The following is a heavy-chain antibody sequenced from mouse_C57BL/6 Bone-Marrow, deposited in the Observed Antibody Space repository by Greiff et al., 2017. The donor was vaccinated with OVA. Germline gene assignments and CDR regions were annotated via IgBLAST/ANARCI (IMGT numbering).Heavy chain of an antibody. CDR1: GYTFTSYW. Sequence: QVQLQQPGAELVKPGASVKLSCKASGYTFTSYWMQWVKQRPGQGLEWIGEIDPSDSYTNYNQKFKGQATLTEDTSSSTAYMQLSSLTSEDSAVYYCARNYYGSSYGAMDYWGQGTSVTVSS. D-gene: IGHD1-1*01. CDR2: IDPSDSYT. V-gene: IGHV1-50*01. J-gene: IGHJ4*01. CDR3: ARNYYGSSYGAMDY.